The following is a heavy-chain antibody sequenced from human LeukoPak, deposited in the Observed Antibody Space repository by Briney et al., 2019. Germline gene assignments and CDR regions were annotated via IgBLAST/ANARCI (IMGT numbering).Heavy chain of an antibody. D-gene: IGHD6-13*01. CDR2: ISWNSGSI. CDR3: AKDLLSSRSSSWYKGYYYYGMDV. J-gene: IGHJ6*02. V-gene: IGHV3-9*01. Sequence: GGSLRLSCAASGFTFDDYAMHWVRHAPGKGLEWVSGISWNSGSIGYADSVKGRFTISRDNAKNSLYLQMNSLRAEDTALYYCAKDLLSSRSSSWYKGYYYYGMDVWGQGTTVTVSS. CDR1: GFTFDDYA.